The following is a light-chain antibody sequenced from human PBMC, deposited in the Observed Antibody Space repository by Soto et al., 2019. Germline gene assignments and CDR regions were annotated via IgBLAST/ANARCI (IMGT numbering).Light chain of an antibody. Sequence: QSALTQPASVSGSSGQSIAISCTGSSSDVGIYNYVSWYQQHPGKVPKLIIYEVSNRPSGVSNRFSGSKSGNTASLTISGLQAEDEDDYYCSSYTTSSTRVFGTGTKLTVL. CDR3: SSYTTSSTRV. J-gene: IGLJ1*01. CDR2: EVS. V-gene: IGLV2-14*01. CDR1: SSDVGIYNY.